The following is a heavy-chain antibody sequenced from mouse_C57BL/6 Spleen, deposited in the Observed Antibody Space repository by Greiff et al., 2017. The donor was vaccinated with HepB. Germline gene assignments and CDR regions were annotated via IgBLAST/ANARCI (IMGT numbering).Heavy chain of an antibody. Sequence: EVHLLESGPELVKPGASVKMSCKASGYTFTDYNMHWVKQSHGKSLEWIGYINPNNGGTSYNQKFKGKATLTVNKSSSTAYMELRSLTSEDSAVYYCSRPPGFAYWGQGTLVTVSA. J-gene: IGHJ3*01. CDR3: SRPPGFAY. CDR1: GYTFTDYN. CDR2: INPNNGGT. V-gene: IGHV1-22*01.